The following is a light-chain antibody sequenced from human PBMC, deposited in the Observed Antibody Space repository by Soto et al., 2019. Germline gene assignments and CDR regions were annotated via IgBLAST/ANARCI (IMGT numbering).Light chain of an antibody. CDR3: QQCFRAPDT. Sequence: ILMTQSPDSLAVSLGERATIHCKSRQSVLYGSNSCLAWYQQKPGQPPKLLIYWASIRESGVPDRFSGSGSGTDFGRTISSLQGGDLAVYYCQQCFRAPDTFGQGTKLEIE. V-gene: IGKV4-1*01. CDR2: WAS. J-gene: IGKJ2*01. CDR1: QSVLYGSNSC.